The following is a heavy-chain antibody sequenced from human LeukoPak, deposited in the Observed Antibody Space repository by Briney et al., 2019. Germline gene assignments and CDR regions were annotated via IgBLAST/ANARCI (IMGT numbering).Heavy chain of an antibody. CDR3: ACPGEKDYYFDY. Sequence: ASVKVSCKASGYTFTSYYMHWVRQAPGQGLEWMGIINPSGGSTSYAQKFQGRVTMTRDTSTSTVYMELSSLGSEDTAVYYCACPGEKDYYFDYWGQGTLVTVSS. J-gene: IGHJ4*02. D-gene: IGHD3-16*01. CDR1: GYTFTSYY. CDR2: INPSGGST. V-gene: IGHV1-46*03.